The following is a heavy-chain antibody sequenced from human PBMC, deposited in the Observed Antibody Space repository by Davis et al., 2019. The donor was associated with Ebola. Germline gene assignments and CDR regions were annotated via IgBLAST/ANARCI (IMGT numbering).Heavy chain of an antibody. CDR1: GFTFSSYA. CDR3: AKDPSFDS. J-gene: IGHJ4*02. V-gene: IGHV3-23*01. CDR2: ISGSGGST. Sequence: GESLKISCAASGFTFSSYAMNWVRQAPGKGLEWVSYISGSGGSTYHADSVKGRFTISRDNSKNTLYLQMNSLRVEDTAVYYCAKDPSFDSWGQGTLVTVSA.